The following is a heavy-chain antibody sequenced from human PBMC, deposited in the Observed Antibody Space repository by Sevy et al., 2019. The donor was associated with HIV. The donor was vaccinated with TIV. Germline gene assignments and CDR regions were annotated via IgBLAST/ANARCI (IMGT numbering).Heavy chain of an antibody. J-gene: IGHJ6*03. V-gene: IGHV3-74*01. CDR2: INSDGSGT. Sequence: GGSLRLSCAASGFTFSSYWMHWVRQAPGKGLVWVSRINSDGSGTSYADSVKGRFTISRDNAKNTLYLQMNSLRAEDTAVYYCARDLKRPAYCGGDCYYYYYYYMDVWGKGTTVTVSS. D-gene: IGHD2-21*01. CDR3: ARDLKRPAYCGGDCYYYYYYYMDV. CDR1: GFTFSSYW.